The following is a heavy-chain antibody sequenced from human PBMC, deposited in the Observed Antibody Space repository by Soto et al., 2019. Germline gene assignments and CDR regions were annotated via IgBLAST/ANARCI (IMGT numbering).Heavy chain of an antibody. J-gene: IGHJ4*02. V-gene: IGHV1-8*01. CDR3: ARDQRIAAADDY. D-gene: IGHD6-13*01. Sequence: ASVKVSCKASGYTFTSYDINWVRQATGQGLEWMGWMNPNSGNTGYAQKFQGRVTMTRNTSISTAYMELSSLRSEDTAVYYCARDQRIAAADDYWGQGTLVTVSS. CDR1: GYTFTSYD. CDR2: MNPNSGNT.